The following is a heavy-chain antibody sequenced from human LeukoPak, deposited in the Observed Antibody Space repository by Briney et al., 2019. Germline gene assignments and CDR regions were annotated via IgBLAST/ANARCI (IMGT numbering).Heavy chain of an antibody. J-gene: IGHJ3*02. Sequence: ASVKVSCKASGGTFSSYAISWVRQAPGQGLEWMGRIIPILGIANYAQKFQGRVTITADKSTSTAYMELSSLRSEDTAVYYCARAPGYYYGSGREAFDIWGQGTMVTVSS. CDR1: GGTFSSYA. CDR2: IIPILGIA. CDR3: ARAPGYYYGSGREAFDI. D-gene: IGHD3-10*01. V-gene: IGHV1-69*04.